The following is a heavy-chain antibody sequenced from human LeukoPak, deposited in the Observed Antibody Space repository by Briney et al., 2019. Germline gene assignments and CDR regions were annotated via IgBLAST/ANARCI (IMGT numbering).Heavy chain of an antibody. J-gene: IGHJ4*02. CDR1: GGSISSSTYY. CDR2: IYTSGST. V-gene: IGHV4-61*02. CDR3: ARGDTAMAMFDY. D-gene: IGHD5-18*01. Sequence: PSETLSLTCTVSGGSISSSTYYWSWIRQPAGKGLEWIGRIYTSGSTNYNPSLKSRVTISVDTSKNQFSLKLSSVTAADTAVYYCARGDTAMAMFDYWGQGTLVTVSS.